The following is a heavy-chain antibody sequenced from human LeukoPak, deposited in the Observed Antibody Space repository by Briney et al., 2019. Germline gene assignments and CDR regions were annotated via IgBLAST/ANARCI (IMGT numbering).Heavy chain of an antibody. Sequence: SETLSLTCAVYGGSFSGYYWSWIRQPPGKGLEWIGEINHSGSTNYNPSLKSRVTISVDTSKNQFSLKLSSVTAADTAVYYCARGRDSRGQQLVLVYYYYMDVWGKGTTVTVSS. D-gene: IGHD6-13*01. CDR1: GGSFSGYY. CDR3: ARGRDSRGQQLVLVYYYYMDV. CDR2: INHSGST. J-gene: IGHJ6*03. V-gene: IGHV4-34*01.